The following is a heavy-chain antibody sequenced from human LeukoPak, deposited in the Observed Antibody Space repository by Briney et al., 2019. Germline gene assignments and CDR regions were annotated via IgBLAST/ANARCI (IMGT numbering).Heavy chain of an antibody. CDR1: GGSISSYY. J-gene: IGHJ5*02. CDR2: IYYSGST. V-gene: IGHV4-59*01. Sequence: TSETLSLTCTVSGGSISSYYWSWIRQPPGKGLEWIGYIYYSGSTNYNPSLKSRVTISVDTSKNQFSLKLSSVTAADTAVYYCARGYSNYVALWWWFDPWGQGTLVTVSS. D-gene: IGHD4-11*01. CDR3: ARGYSNYVALWWWFDP.